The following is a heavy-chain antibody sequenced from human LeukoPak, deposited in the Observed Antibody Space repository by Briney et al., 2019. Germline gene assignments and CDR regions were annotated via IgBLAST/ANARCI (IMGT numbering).Heavy chain of an antibody. D-gene: IGHD2-21*02. CDR1: GFTFSSFA. CDR2: ISDSGGST. V-gene: IGHV3-23*01. CDR3: AREFLYCGGDCYYDY. J-gene: IGHJ4*02. Sequence: GGSLRLSCAASGFTFSSFAMYWARQAPGKGLEWVSCISDSGGSTYYADSVKGRFTISRDNAKNTLYLQMNSLRAEDTAVYYCAREFLYCGGDCYYDYWGQGTLVTVSS.